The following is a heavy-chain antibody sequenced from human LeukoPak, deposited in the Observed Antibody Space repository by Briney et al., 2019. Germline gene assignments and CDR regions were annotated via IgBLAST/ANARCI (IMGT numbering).Heavy chain of an antibody. CDR1: GVSISSSNSY. CDR2: IYYSGNT. J-gene: IGHJ4*02. Sequence: SETLSLTCTVSGVSISSSNSYWGWIRQPPGKGLEWIGSIYYSGNTYYNASLKSQVSISIDTSKNQFSLRLTAVTAADTAVYYCARQTGSGLFILPGGQGTLVTVSS. D-gene: IGHD3/OR15-3a*01. CDR3: ARQTGSGLFILP. V-gene: IGHV4-39*01.